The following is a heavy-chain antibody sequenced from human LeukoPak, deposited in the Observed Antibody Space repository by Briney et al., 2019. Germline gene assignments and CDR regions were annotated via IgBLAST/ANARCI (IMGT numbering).Heavy chain of an antibody. Sequence: PGGSLRLSCAASGFTFSSYWMSWVRQAPGKGLEWVAKIKQDGSEKYYVDSVKGRFTISRDNAKNSLYLQMNSLRAEDTAFYYCARDYNWNPPDYWGQGTLVTVSS. CDR2: IKQDGSEK. CDR3: ARDYNWNPPDY. V-gene: IGHV3-7*01. CDR1: GFTFSSYW. J-gene: IGHJ4*02. D-gene: IGHD1-1*01.